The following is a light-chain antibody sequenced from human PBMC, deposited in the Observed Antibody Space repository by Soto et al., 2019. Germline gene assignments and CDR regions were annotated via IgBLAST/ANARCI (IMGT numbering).Light chain of an antibody. CDR2: AAS. CDR1: QSISSY. V-gene: IGKV1-39*01. CDR3: QQSYSTPPIT. Sequence: DIQMTQSPSSPSASFGDRITITFPASQSISSYLNWYQQKPGKAPKLLIYAASSLQSGVPSRFSGSGSGTDFTLTISSLQPEDFATYYCQQSYSTPPITFGQGTRLEI. J-gene: IGKJ5*01.